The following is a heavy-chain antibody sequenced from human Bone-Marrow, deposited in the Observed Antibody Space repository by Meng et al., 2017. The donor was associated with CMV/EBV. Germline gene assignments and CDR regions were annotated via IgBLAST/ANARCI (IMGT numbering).Heavy chain of an antibody. Sequence: ASVKVSCKVSVYILTSYYMHWVRQAPGQGLEWMGIINPSGGSTSYAQKFQGRVTMTRDTSKNTVYMEVSSLRSEETAVYYCARGAYYDFWSGYYNYYYGMDVWGQGTTVTVSS. D-gene: IGHD3-3*01. CDR3: ARGAYYDFWSGYYNYYYGMDV. V-gene: IGHV1-46*01. CDR1: VYILTSYY. CDR2: INPSGGST. J-gene: IGHJ6*02.